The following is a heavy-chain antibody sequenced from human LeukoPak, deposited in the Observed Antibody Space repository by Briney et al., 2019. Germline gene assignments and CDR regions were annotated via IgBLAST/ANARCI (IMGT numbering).Heavy chain of an antibody. CDR1: GFTFTNDF. CDR2: MKVDGSDI. D-gene: IGHD3-10*01. V-gene: IGHV3-7*01. Sequence: GGSLRLSCAASGFTFTNDFMTWVRQAPGKGLEWVANMKVDGSDIHYVDSVKGRFTIFRDNAKDSLYLQMNSLRAEDTAVYYCARELAGHYYGSGSSFDYWGQGTLVTVSS. J-gene: IGHJ4*02. CDR3: ARELAGHYYGSGSSFDY.